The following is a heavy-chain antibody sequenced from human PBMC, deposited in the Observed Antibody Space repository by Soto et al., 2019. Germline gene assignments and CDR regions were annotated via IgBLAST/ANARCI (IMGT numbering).Heavy chain of an antibody. CDR1: GFTFGGSA. J-gene: IGHJ4*02. CDR2: IRSKTNSYAT. D-gene: IGHD6-19*01. CDR3: TRQTDAVQWLVVPTDYNFDY. Sequence: PGGSLRLSCAASGFTFGGSAMHWVRQASGKGLEWVGHIRSKTNSYATAYAESENGRITISRDDSMNTAHLQMNSLKTEDTAVYFRTRQTDAVQWLVVPTDYNFDYWGQGTLVTVSS. V-gene: IGHV3-73*01.